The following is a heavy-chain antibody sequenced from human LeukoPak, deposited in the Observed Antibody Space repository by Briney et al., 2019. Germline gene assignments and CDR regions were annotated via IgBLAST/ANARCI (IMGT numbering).Heavy chain of an antibody. D-gene: IGHD2-21*02. CDR2: ISSSSSYI. Sequence: PGGSLRLSCAASGFTFSSYSMNWVRQAPGKGLEWVSSISSSSSYIYYADSVKGRFTISRDNAKNSLYLQMNSLRAEDTAVYYCARDRIVVVTASDYYYYYGMDVWGQGTTATVSS. CDR3: ARDRIVVVTASDYYYYYGMDV. CDR1: GFTFSSYS. J-gene: IGHJ6*02. V-gene: IGHV3-21*01.